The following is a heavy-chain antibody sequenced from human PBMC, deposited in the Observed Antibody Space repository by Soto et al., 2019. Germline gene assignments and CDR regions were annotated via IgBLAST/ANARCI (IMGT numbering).Heavy chain of an antibody. CDR2: INHSGST. CDR1: GGSFSGYY. D-gene: IGHD2-8*01. Sequence: QVQLQQWGAGLLKPSETLSLTCAVYGGSFSGYYWNWIRQPPGKGLEWIGEINHSGSTSYSPSHTSRFTRSLYTSKNQFSLDLNCVTAADTAVYYCARGISLTVVLTCAHWCFDVWGRGTLITVSS. V-gene: IGHV4-34*01. CDR3: ARGISLTVVLTCAHWCFDV. J-gene: IGHJ2*01.